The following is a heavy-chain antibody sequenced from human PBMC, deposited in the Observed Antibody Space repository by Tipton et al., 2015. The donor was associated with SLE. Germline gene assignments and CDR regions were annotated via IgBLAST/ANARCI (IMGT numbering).Heavy chain of an antibody. CDR2: IYYSGST. V-gene: IGHV4-30-4*08. Sequence: TLSLTCTVSGGSISRADHYWNWIRQPPGKGLEWIGYIYYSGSTYYNPSLKSRVTISVDTSKNQFSLKLSSVTAADTAVYYCGGGWTAGSDAFDIWGQGTMVTVSS. D-gene: IGHD1-26*01. CDR3: GGGWTAGSDAFDI. J-gene: IGHJ3*02. CDR1: GGSISRADHY.